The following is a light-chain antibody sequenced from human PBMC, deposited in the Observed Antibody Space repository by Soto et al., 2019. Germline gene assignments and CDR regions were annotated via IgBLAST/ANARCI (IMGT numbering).Light chain of an antibody. Sequence: DIQMTQSPSTLSASVGDRATITCRASQTISSWLAWYQQKPGRAPKLLIYKASTLESEVPSRFSGSGSGTEFTLPISSLQPDDFATYYCQQYNLSPWTFGHGTKVEIK. CDR3: QQYNLSPWT. V-gene: IGKV1-5*03. CDR2: KAS. J-gene: IGKJ1*01. CDR1: QTISSW.